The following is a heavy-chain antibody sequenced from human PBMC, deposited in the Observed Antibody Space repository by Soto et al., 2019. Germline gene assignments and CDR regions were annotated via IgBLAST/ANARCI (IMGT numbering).Heavy chain of an antibody. CDR1: GLPFSSHA. Sequence: EVQLLESGGGLVQPGGSLRLSCAASGLPFSSHAMSWVRQAPGKGLEWVSSISISGGNTYYADSVRGRFTISRDNSKNTLYLHMNSLTDEDTAIYYCANEIRPNDYWGQGTLVTVSS. V-gene: IGHV3-23*01. CDR2: ISISGGNT. J-gene: IGHJ4*02. D-gene: IGHD4-17*01. CDR3: ANEIRPNDY.